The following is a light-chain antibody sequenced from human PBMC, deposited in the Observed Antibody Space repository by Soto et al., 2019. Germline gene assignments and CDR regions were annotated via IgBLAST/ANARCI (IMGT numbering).Light chain of an antibody. J-gene: IGKJ5*01. CDR3: QKFNSL. V-gene: IGKV1-27*01. CDR1: QGIGNY. Sequence: DIQMTQSPSSLSASVGDRVTITCRASQGIGNYLAWYQQKPGKVPKLLIYAVSTLQSGVPSRFSGSGSGTDFTLTISSLQHEDVATYYCQKFNSLFGQWTRLEIK. CDR2: AVS.